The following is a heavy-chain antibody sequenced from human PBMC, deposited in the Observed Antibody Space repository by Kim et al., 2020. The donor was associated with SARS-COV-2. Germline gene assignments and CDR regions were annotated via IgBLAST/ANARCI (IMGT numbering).Heavy chain of an antibody. V-gene: IGHV1-58*01. D-gene: IGHD6-19*01. CDR3: AASVLAVAEGTGFDI. CDR1: GFTFTSSA. J-gene: IGHJ3*02. CDR2: IVVGSGNT. Sequence: SVKVSCKASGFTFTSSAVQWVRQARGQRLEWIGWIVVGSGNTNYAQKFQERVTITRDMSTSTAYMELSSLRSEDTAVYYCAASVLAVAEGTGFDIWGQGTMVTVSS.